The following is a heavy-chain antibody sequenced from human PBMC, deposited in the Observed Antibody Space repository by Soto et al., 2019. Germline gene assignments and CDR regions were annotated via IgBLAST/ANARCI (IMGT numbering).Heavy chain of an antibody. CDR1: GFTFSSYA. D-gene: IGHD4-4*01. J-gene: IGHJ6*03. V-gene: IGHV3-23*01. Sequence: EVQLLESGGGLVQPGGSLRLSCAASGFTFSSYAMSWVRQAPGKGLEWVSAISGSGGSTYYADSVKGRFTISRDNSKNTLYLQMNSLGAEDTAVYYCASSPQTTVDYYYYMDVWGKGTTVTVSS. CDR3: ASSPQTTVDYYYYMDV. CDR2: ISGSGGST.